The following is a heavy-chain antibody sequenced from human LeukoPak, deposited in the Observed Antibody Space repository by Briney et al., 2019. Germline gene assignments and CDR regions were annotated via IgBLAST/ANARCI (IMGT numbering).Heavy chain of an antibody. J-gene: IGHJ5*02. CDR3: AASMVRGDNPFDP. V-gene: IGHV1-58*02. D-gene: IGHD3-10*01. Sequence: ASAKLSCKASGFIFTSSAMQWVRQARGQRLEWIGWIVVGSGNTNYAQKFQERVTITRDMSPSTAYMELSSLRSEDTAVYYFAASMVRGDNPFDPWSQGTLVTVSS. CDR2: IVVGSGNT. CDR1: GFIFTSSA.